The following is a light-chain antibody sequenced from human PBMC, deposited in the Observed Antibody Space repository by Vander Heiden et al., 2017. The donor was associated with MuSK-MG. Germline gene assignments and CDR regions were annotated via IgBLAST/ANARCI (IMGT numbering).Light chain of an antibody. CDR3: SSDTSSSTLV. J-gene: IGLJ2*01. V-gene: IGLV2-14*01. Sequence: QSALTQPASVSGSPGQSITISCTGTSSDVGGYNYVSCYQQHPGKAPKLMIYDVSNRPSGVANRFSGSQSGNTASLTISGLQAEDEADYYCSSDTSSSTLVFGGGTKLTVL. CDR2: DVS. CDR1: SSDVGGYNY.